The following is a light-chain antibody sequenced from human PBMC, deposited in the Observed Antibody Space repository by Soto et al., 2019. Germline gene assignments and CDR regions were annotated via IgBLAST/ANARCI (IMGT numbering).Light chain of an antibody. CDR2: AAS. J-gene: IGKJ4*01. Sequence: IQLTQSPSSLSASVGARVTISCRTRQTISSWLAWHQQTPGEATMLLFYAASSLESGLPSRFSGSGSGTDFTLTISSLEPEDFAVYYCQQYSSYPLTFGGGTKVDIK. CDR1: QTISSW. CDR3: QQYSSYPLT. V-gene: IGKV1-5*01.